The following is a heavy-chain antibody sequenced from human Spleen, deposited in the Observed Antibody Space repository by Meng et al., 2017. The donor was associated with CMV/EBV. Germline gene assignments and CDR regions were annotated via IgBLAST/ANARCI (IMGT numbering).Heavy chain of an antibody. V-gene: IGHV1-18*01. Sequence: KASCYNVDIYCISWVRQAPGQGLELVGWVGAENGYTNYGQKFQGRVTVTADTFTNTAYMEMRSLRSDDSAMYYCARAGAAVTTNFDFWGQGTLVTVSS. CDR3: ARAGAAVTTNFDF. J-gene: IGHJ4*02. D-gene: IGHD4-17*01. CDR1: CYNVDIYC. CDR2: VGAENGYT.